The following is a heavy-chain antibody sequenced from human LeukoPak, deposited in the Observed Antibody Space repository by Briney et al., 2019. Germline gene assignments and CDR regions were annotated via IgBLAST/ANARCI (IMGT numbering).Heavy chain of an antibody. CDR1: GYTFTGYN. CDR2: INPNRGDT. V-gene: IGHV1-2*02. D-gene: IGHD3-16*01. J-gene: IGHJ1*01. CDR3: ARGGSAEYFQN. Sequence: ASVKVSCTASGYTFTGYNIHWVRQAPGQGLEWMGCINPNRGDTEYAQKFQGRVTMTRDTSITTAYMELSRLTSDDTAVYYCARGGSAEYFQNWGQGTLATVSS.